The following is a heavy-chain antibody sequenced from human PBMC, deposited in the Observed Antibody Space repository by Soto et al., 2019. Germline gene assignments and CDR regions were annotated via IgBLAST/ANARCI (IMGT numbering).Heavy chain of an antibody. Sequence: GGSLRLSCAASGFTFSTYGMHWVRQAPGKGLEWVAVIWYDGTNEYYVDSVRGRFTISRDNSKNTLYLQMNSLRAEDTAVYYCAREAHCNGGGCYFDYWGQGTLVTVSS. CDR1: GFTFSTYG. CDR3: AREAHCNGGGCYFDY. J-gene: IGHJ4*02. V-gene: IGHV3-33*01. D-gene: IGHD2-15*01. CDR2: IWYDGTNE.